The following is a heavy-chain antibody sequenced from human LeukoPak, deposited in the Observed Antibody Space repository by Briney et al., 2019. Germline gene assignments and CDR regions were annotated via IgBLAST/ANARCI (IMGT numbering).Heavy chain of an antibody. D-gene: IGHD4-23*01. Sequence: SETLSLTCTVSGGSISSYYWSWIRQPPGKGLEWIGYIYQSGSTDYNPSIKSRVTISVDTSKSQFSLKLTSVTAADTAVYYCATLTTVVTAYYFDYWGQGTLVTVSS. CDR2: IYQSGST. CDR1: GGSISSYY. CDR3: ATLTTVVTAYYFDY. J-gene: IGHJ4*02. V-gene: IGHV4-4*09.